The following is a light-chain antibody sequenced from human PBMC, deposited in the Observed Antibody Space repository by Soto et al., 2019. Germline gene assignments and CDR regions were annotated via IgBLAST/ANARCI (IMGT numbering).Light chain of an antibody. CDR3: CSYAGSRWM. CDR1: SDDIGNFNL. CDR2: EVN. V-gene: IGLV2-23*02. Sequence: QSVLTQPASVSGSPGQSITVSCTGSSDDIGNFNLVSWYQQYPGKAPKLILYEVNKRPLGVSDRFSGSKSGNTASLTISGLQAEDEADYHCCSYAGSRWMFGGGTQVTVL. J-gene: IGLJ3*02.